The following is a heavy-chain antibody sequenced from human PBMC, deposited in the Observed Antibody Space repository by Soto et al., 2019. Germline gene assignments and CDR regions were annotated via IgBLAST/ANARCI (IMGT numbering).Heavy chain of an antibody. J-gene: IGHJ4*02. CDR3: AKDLSNYGDYSFDY. D-gene: IGHD4-17*01. Sequence: EVQLVESGGGLVQPGRSLRLSCAASGFTFDAYAMHWVRQAPGKGLEWVSGISWNSGSIGYADSVKGRFTISRDNAKNSLYLQMNSLRAEDTALYYCAKDLSNYGDYSFDYWGQGTLVTVSS. V-gene: IGHV3-9*01. CDR1: GFTFDAYA. CDR2: ISWNSGSI.